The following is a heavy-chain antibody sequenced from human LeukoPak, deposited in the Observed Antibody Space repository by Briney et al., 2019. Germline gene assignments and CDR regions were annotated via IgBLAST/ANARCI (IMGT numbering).Heavy chain of an antibody. J-gene: IGHJ4*02. D-gene: IGHD3-3*01. CDR2: IIPIFGTA. CDR1: GYTFTSYY. Sequence: SVKVSCKASGYTFTSYYMHWVRQAPGQGLEWMGGIIPIFGTANYAQKFQGRVTITADESTSTAYMELSSLRSEDTAVYYCAGGGYDFWSGYPSRYFDYWGQGTLVTVSS. V-gene: IGHV1-69*13. CDR3: AGGGYDFWSGYPSRYFDY.